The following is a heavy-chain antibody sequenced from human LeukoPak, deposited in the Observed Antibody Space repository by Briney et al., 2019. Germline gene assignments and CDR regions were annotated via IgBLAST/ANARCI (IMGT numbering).Heavy chain of an antibody. V-gene: IGHV4-34*01. CDR1: GGSLINYY. CDR3: AMVLWQSARPGP. J-gene: IGHJ5*02. Sequence: SETLSLTCAVYGGSLINYYWSWIRQSPGKGLEWIGDIDHSGGTSYNPALRSRVTMSIDPSRNQFYLKINSVTAPDTAVYYCAMVLWQSARPGPWDQGSLVTVSS. CDR2: IDHSGGT. D-gene: IGHD2/OR15-2a*01.